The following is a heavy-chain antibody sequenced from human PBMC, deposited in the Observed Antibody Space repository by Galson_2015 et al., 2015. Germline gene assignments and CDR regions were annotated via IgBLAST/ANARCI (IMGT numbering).Heavy chain of an antibody. V-gene: IGHV1-3*01. CDR3: ARGRVWFGELFYWFDP. J-gene: IGHJ5*02. Sequence: SVKVSCKASGYTFTSYAMHWVRQAPGQRLEWMGWINAGNGNTKYSQKFQGRATITRDTSASTAYMELSSLRSEDTAVYYCARGRVWFGELFYWFDPWGQGTLVTVSS. CDR1: GYTFTSYA. CDR2: INAGNGNT. D-gene: IGHD3-10*01.